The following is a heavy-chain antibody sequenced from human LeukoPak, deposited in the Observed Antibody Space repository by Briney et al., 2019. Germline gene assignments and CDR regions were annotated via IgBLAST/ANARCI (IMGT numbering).Heavy chain of an antibody. CDR2: IYSGGST. CDR3: ARLRVSGSCSYFDY. D-gene: IGHD1-26*01. J-gene: IGHJ4*02. CDR1: GFTVSSNY. V-gene: IGHV3-66*01. Sequence: PGGSLRLSCAASGFTVSSNYMSWVRQAPGKGLEWVSVIYSGGSTYYADSVKGIFTLSRDNSKNTLYLQMDSLRAEDTAVYYCARLRVSGSCSYFDYWGQETLVTVFS.